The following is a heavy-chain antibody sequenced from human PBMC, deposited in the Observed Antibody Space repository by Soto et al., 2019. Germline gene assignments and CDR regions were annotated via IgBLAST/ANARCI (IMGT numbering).Heavy chain of an antibody. CDR1: GGTFSSYA. D-gene: IGHD4-4*01. CDR3: ARGGVFTVTTAWLDD. CDR2: IIPIFGTA. J-gene: IGHJ4*02. V-gene: IGHV1-69*13. Sequence: SVKVSCKASGGTFSSYAISWVRQAPGQGLEWMGGIIPIFGTANYAQKFQGRVTITADESTSTAYMELSSLRSEDTAVYYCARGGVFTVTTAWLDDWGQGTLVTVSS.